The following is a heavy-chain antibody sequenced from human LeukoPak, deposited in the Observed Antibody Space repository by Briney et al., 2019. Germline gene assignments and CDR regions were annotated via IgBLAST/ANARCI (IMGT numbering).Heavy chain of an antibody. D-gene: IGHD4-17*01. V-gene: IGHV5-51*01. Sequence: GESLKISCKGSGCFFTSYWIGWVRQMPGKGLEWMGIIYPGDSDTTYSPSFQGQVTISADKSISTAYLQWSSLKASDTAMYYCAVPYGDYSYYFDYWGQGTLVTVSS. J-gene: IGHJ4*02. CDR3: AVPYGDYSYYFDY. CDR2: IYPGDSDT. CDR1: GCFFTSYW.